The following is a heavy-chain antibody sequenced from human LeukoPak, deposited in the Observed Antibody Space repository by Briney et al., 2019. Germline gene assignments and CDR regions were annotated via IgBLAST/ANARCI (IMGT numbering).Heavy chain of an antibody. CDR2: VMPTGGYT. V-gene: IGHV3-23*01. D-gene: IGHD2-8*02. CDR1: GFTFSSYS. J-gene: IGHJ4*02. CDR3: AKSLAGGVDFDY. Sequence: GGSLRLSCAASGFTFSSYSMNWVRQAPGKGLEWVSVVMPTGGYTYYADSVKGRFTISRDISENTLYLQMNSLRAEDTALYYCAKSLAGGVDFDYWGQGTLVTVSS.